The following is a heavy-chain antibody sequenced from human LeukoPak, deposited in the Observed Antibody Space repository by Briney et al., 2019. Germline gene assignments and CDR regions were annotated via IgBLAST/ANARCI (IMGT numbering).Heavy chain of an antibody. CDR1: GGSISSYY. CDR3: ARVGPGGWFGELWSFDY. Sequence: SETLSLTCTVSGGSISSYYWSWIRQPAGKGLEWIGRIYTSGSTNYNPSLKSRVTMSVDTSKNQFSLKLSSVTAADTAVYYCARVGPGGWFGELWSFDYWGQGTLVTVSS. V-gene: IGHV4-4*07. CDR2: IYTSGST. D-gene: IGHD3-10*01. J-gene: IGHJ4*02.